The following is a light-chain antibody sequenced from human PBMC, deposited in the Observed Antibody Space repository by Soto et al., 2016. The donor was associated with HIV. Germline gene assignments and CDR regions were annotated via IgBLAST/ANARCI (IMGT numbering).Light chain of an antibody. V-gene: IGKV1-5*03. Sequence: DIQMTQSPSTLSASAGDRVTITCRASQSISTRLAWFQQKPGRAPNPLIYQASSLQNGVPSRFSGSGSGTEFTLTISSLQPDDFATYYCQQCDNYSWTFGQGTKVEIK. CDR2: QAS. CDR1: QSISTR. J-gene: IGKJ1*01. CDR3: QQCDNYSWT.